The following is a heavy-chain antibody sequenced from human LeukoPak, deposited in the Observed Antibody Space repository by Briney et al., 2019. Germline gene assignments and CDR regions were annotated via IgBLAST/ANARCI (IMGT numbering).Heavy chain of an antibody. V-gene: IGHV3-74*01. CDR1: GFTFRSYW. Sequence: GGSLRLSCAASGFTFRSYWMHWVRQAPGKGLEWVSRINSDGSTTSYADSVRGRFTISRDNAKNTLYLQMNSLRAEDTAVYYYARGDGSSGWYFDYWGQGTLVTVSS. CDR2: INSDGSTT. J-gene: IGHJ4*02. D-gene: IGHD6-19*01. CDR3: ARGDGSSGWYFDY.